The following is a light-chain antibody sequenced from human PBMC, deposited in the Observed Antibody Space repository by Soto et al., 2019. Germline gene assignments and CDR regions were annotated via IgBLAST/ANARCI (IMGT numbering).Light chain of an antibody. J-gene: IGKJ3*01. CDR1: QNINNY. CDR3: QQSYSTPFT. CDR2: AAS. V-gene: IGKV1-39*01. Sequence: DIQMTQSPSSLSASVGDRVTITCRASQNINNYLNWYQQKPGKAPKFLIYAASSLQSGVPSRFSGSGSGTDFTLTISNLQSEDFATYYCQQSYSTPFTFGPGTKVDIK.